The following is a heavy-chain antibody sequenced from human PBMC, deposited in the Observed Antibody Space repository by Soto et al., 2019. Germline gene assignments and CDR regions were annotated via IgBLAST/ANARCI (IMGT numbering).Heavy chain of an antibody. V-gene: IGHV1-18*01. Sequence: ASVKVSCKASGYTFTSYGISWVRQAPGQGLEWMGWISAYNGNTNYAQKLQGRVTMTTDTSTSTAYMELRSLRSDDTAVYYCARVGDYDILTGYYAPPDYWGQGTLVTV. D-gene: IGHD3-9*01. CDR2: ISAYNGNT. J-gene: IGHJ4*02. CDR3: ARVGDYDILTGYYAPPDY. CDR1: GYTFTSYG.